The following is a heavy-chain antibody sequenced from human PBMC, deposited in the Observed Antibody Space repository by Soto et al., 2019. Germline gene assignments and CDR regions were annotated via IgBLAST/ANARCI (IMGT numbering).Heavy chain of an antibody. CDR3: ARDVSDYDGPNWFDP. J-gene: IGHJ5*02. CDR1: GGTFSSYA. D-gene: IGHD5-12*01. V-gene: IGHV1-69*06. CDR2: IIPIFGTA. Sequence: ASVKVSCKASGGTFSSYAISWVRQATGQGLEWMGGIIPIFGTANYAQKFQGRVTITADKSTSTAYMELSSLRSEDTAVYYCARDVSDYDGPNWFDPWGQGTLVTVSS.